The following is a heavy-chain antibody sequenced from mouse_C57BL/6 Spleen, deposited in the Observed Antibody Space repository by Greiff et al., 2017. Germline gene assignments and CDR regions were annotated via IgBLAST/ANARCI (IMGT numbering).Heavy chain of an antibody. CDR1: GYSITSGYY. J-gene: IGHJ1*03. CDR2: ISYDGSN. Sequence: VQLKESGPGLVKPSQSLSLTCSVTGYSITSGYYWNWIRQFPGNKLEWMGYISYDGSNNYNPSLKNRISITRDPSKNQFFLKLNSVTTEDTATYYCARDSRYFDVWGTGTTVTVSS. CDR3: ARDSRYFDV. D-gene: IGHD6-1*01. V-gene: IGHV3-6*01.